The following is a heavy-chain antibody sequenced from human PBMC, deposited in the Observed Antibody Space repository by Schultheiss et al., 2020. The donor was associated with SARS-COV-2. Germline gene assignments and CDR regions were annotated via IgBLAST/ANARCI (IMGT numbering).Heavy chain of an antibody. D-gene: IGHD3-9*01. Sequence: GGSLRLSCAASGFTFSTYGIHWVRQAPGKGLEWVAFISYDGSNKYYADSVKGRFTISRDNAKNSLYLQMNSLRAEDTAVYYCASLWDDILTGYFYYYYGMDVWGQGTTVTVSS. J-gene: IGHJ6*02. V-gene: IGHV3-30*03. CDR3: ASLWDDILTGYFYYYYGMDV. CDR2: ISYDGSNK. CDR1: GFTFSTYG.